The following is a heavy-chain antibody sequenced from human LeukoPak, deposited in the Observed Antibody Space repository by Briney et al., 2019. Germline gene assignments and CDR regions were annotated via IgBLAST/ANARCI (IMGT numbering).Heavy chain of an antibody. D-gene: IGHD3-22*01. CDR1: GGSLSTHH. Sequence: SETLSLTCVVSGGSLSTHHWSWIRQSPGKGLEWIGYISDSGSTNYNPSLKSRVTISVDTSKNQFSLMLSSVTAADTAVYYCARGYDSSAYYPFNYWGQGTLVTVSS. CDR3: ARGYDSSAYYPFNY. V-gene: IGHV4-59*11. CDR2: ISDSGST. J-gene: IGHJ4*02.